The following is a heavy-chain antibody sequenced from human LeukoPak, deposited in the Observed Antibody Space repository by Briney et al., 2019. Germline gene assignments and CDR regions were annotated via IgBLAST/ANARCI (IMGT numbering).Heavy chain of an antibody. V-gene: IGHV4-34*01. J-gene: IGHJ4*02. CDR2: INHSGST. Sequence: PSETLSLTCAVYGGSFSGYYWSWIRQPPGKGLEWIGEINHSGSTNYNPSLKSRVTISVDTSKNQFSLKLSSVTAADAAVYYCAGYCTNGVCYNDYWGQGTLVTVSS. D-gene: IGHD2-8*01. CDR1: GGSFSGYY. CDR3: AGYCTNGVCYNDY.